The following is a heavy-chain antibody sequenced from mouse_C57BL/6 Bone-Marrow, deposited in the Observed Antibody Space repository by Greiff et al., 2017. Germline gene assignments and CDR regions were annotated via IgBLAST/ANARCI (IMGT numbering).Heavy chain of an antibody. CDR2: IDPENGDT. CDR1: GFNIKDDY. D-gene: IGHD1-1*01. J-gene: IGHJ2*01. CDR3: TTGGGYYGSFGY. V-gene: IGHV14-4*01. Sequence: VQLQQSGAELVRPGASVKLSCTASGFNIKDDYMHWVKQRPEQGLEWIGWIDPENGDTEYASKFQGKATITADTSSNTAYLQLSSLTSEDTAVYYCTTGGGYYGSFGYWGQGTTLTVSS.